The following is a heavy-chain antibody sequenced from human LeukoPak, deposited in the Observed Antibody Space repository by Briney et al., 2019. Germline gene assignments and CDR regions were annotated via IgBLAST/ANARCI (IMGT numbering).Heavy chain of an antibody. CDR2: INHSGST. D-gene: IGHD3-10*01. V-gene: IGHV4-39*07. CDR1: GGSISSSSYY. CDR3: ARDPITMVRGVIIPRPSLDY. Sequence: SETLSLTCAVYGGSISSSSYYWGWIRQPPGKGLEWIGEINHSGSTNYNPSLKSRVTISVDTSKNQFSLKLSSVTAADTAVYYCARDPITMVRGVIIPRPSLDYWGQGTLVTVSS. J-gene: IGHJ4*02.